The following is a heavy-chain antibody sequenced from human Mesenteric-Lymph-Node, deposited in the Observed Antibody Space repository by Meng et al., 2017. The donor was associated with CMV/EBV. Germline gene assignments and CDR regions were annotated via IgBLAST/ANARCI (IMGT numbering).Heavy chain of an antibody. D-gene: IGHD3-10*01. V-gene: IGHV4-34*01. CDR1: FSCYY. CDR3: ARGNVLLWFGEANTWYFDL. Sequence: FSCYYWSWIRQPPGKGLEWIGEINHSGSTNYNPSLKSRVTISVDTSKNQFSLKLSSVTAADTAVYYCARGNVLLWFGEANTWYFDLWGRGTLVTVSS. J-gene: IGHJ2*01. CDR2: INHSGST.